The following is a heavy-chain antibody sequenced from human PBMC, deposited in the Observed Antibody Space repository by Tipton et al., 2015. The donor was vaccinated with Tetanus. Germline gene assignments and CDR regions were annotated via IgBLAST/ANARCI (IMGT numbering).Heavy chain of an antibody. J-gene: IGHJ4*02. V-gene: IGHV3-23*01. CDR3: AKGGGHSGSWSDYLDS. Sequence: GSLRLSCAGSGFLISSYAMNWVRQVPGEGLEWVSGVSASGNTDYADSVDGRFTISRDNAKNTMYLQMNSLRADDTAVYYCAKGGGHSGSWSDYLDSWGQGTLVTVSS. D-gene: IGHD6-13*01. CDR2: VSASGNT. CDR1: GFLISSYA.